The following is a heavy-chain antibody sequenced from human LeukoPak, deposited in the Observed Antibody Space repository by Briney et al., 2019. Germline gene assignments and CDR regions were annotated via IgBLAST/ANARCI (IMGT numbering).Heavy chain of an antibody. D-gene: IGHD6-6*01. J-gene: IGHJ6*03. Sequence: SVKVSCTASGGTFSSYAISWVRQAPGQGLEWMGVIIPIFGTANYAQKFQGRVTITADESTSTAYMELSSLRSEDTAVYYCAREAARGGYYYMDVWGKGTTVTVSS. CDR3: AREAARGGYYYMDV. CDR1: GGTFSSYA. CDR2: IIPIFGTA. V-gene: IGHV1-69*01.